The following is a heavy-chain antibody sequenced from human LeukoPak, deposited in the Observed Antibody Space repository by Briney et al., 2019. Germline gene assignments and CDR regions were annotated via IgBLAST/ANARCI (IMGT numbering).Heavy chain of an antibody. CDR1: GYSFTSYW. J-gene: IGHJ4*02. CDR2: IYPGDSDT. CDR3: ARRIAVAGTDYFDY. D-gene: IGHD6-19*01. V-gene: IGHV5-51*01. Sequence: GESLKIPCKGSGYSFTSYWIGWVRQMPGKGLEWMGIIYPGDSDTRYSPSFQGQVTISADKSISTAYVQWSSLKASDTAMYYCARRIAVAGTDYFDYWGQGTLVTVSS.